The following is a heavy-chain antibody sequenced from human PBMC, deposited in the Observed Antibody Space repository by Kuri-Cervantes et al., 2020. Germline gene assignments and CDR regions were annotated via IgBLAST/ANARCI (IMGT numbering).Heavy chain of an antibody. CDR2: INPSGGST. Sequence: ASVKVSCKASGYTFTSYYMHWVRQAPGQGLEWMGIINPSGGSTSYAQKFQGRVTMTRDTSTSTVCMELSSLRSEDTAVYYCARDYYYGSGSYGGWFDPWGQGTLVTVSS. CDR1: GYTFTSYY. D-gene: IGHD3-10*01. CDR3: ARDYYYGSGSYGGWFDP. J-gene: IGHJ5*02. V-gene: IGHV1-46*01.